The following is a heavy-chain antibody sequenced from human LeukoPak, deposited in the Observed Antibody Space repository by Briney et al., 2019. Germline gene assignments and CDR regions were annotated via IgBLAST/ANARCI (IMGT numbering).Heavy chain of an antibody. CDR3: VRGGISTLANLYD. D-gene: IGHD5/OR15-5a*01. CDR2: ISSDGSTT. CDR1: GFTFSTYW. J-gene: IGHJ4*02. Sequence: PGGSLRLSCAASGFTFSTYWLHWVRQAPGKGLVWVSRISSDGSTTKYADSVKGRFTISRDNAKNALYLQMNSLRAEDTAVYYCVRGGISTLANLYDWGQGTLVTVSS. V-gene: IGHV3-74*03.